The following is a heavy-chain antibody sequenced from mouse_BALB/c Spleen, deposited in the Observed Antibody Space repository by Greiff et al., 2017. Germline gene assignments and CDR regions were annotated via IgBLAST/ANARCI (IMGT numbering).Heavy chain of an antibody. V-gene: IGHV14-1*02. CDR1: GFTIKDYY. CDR2: IDPENGNT. Sequence: VQLQQSGAELVRPGALVKLSCKASGFTIKDYYMHWVEQRPEQGLEWIGWIDPENGNTIYDPKFQGKASITADTSSNTAYLQLSSLTSEDTAVYYCASRGRFAYWGQGTLVTVSA. J-gene: IGHJ3*01. CDR3: ASRGRFAY.